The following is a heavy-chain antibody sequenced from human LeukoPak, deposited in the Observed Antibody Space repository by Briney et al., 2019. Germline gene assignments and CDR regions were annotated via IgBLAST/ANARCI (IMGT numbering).Heavy chain of an antibody. Sequence: SQTLSLTCTVSGGSISSYYWSWIRQPPGKGLEWIGYIYYSGSTNYKPSLKSRVTISVDTSKNQFSLKLSSVTAADPSLYYCARGGYYGSGNDFRFDPWGQGTLVSVSS. CDR2: IYYSGST. CDR1: GGSISSYY. J-gene: IGHJ5*02. D-gene: IGHD3-10*01. CDR3: ARGGYYGSGNDFRFDP. V-gene: IGHV4-59*01.